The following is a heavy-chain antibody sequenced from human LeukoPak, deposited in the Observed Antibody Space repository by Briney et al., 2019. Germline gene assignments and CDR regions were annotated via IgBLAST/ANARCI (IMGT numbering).Heavy chain of an antibody. CDR1: GGSISSGGYS. CDR3: ARAAYSGSYHSDY. J-gene: IGHJ4*02. V-gene: IGHV4-30-2*01. D-gene: IGHD1-26*01. CDR2: IYHSGST. Sequence: SQTLSLTCAVSGGSISSGGYSWSWIRQPPGKGLERIGYIYHSGSTYYNPSLKSRVAISVDRSKNQFSLKLSSVTAADTAVYYCARAAYSGSYHSDYWGQGTLVTVSS.